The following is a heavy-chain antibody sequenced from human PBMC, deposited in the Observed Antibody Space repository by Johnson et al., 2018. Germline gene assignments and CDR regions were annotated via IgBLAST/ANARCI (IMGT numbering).Heavy chain of an antibody. Sequence: QVQLQESGPGLLKPSETLSLTCTVSGGSINSYYWSWIRQSPGKGLEWIGYVHYSGSTNYNPSLKSRVTISVGTSKDQFSLKVNSVIAADTAVYYCARGAGYPSEYFQHWGQGTLVTVSS. V-gene: IGHV4-59*01. CDR1: GGSINSYY. D-gene: IGHD3-16*02. J-gene: IGHJ1*01. CDR3: ARGAGYPSEYFQH. CDR2: VHYSGST.